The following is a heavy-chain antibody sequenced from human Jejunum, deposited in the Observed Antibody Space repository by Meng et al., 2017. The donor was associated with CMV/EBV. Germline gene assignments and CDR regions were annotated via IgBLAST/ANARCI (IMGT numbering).Heavy chain of an antibody. J-gene: IGHJ4*02. CDR3: AKATGDGLGQEFTFDF. CDR1: GCALDTYA. V-gene: IGHV3-23*03. Sequence: GCALDTYARKWISRGTGKGLEWVSVVYGRRKNRGCADSVKKQSNSTRNNSMNTLSIHMNRLRAEDTAIYFCAKATGDGLGQEFTFDFWGQGTLVTVSS. D-gene: IGHD1-14*01. CDR2: VYGRRKNR.